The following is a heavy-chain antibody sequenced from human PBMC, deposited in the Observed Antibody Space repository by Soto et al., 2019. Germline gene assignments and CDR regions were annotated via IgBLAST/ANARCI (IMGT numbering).Heavy chain of an antibody. CDR1: GFIFSNYE. V-gene: IGHV3-48*03. CDR3: AKEATNINNFDY. D-gene: IGHD5-12*01. CDR2: ISSVGSTT. J-gene: IGHJ4*02. Sequence: EVQLVESGGGLVQPGGSLRRSCAASGFIFSNYEMNWVRQAPGKGLEWVSYISSVGSTTYYADSVKGRFTISRDSAKKSLYLQMNSLSAEDTAVYYCAKEATNINNFDYWGQGTLVTVSS.